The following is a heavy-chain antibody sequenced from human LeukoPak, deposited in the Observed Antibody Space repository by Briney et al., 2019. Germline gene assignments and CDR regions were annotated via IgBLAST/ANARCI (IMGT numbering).Heavy chain of an antibody. D-gene: IGHD3-10*01. CDR3: TRDRLPTWFGELDPAYYYMDV. CDR1: GFTFSSYG. Sequence: GGSLRLSCAASGFTFSSYGMSWVRQAPGKGLEWVGFIRSKAYGWTTEYAASVKGRFTISRDDSKSIAYLQMNSLKTEDTAVYYCTRDRLPTWFGELDPAYYYMDVWGKGTTVTISS. V-gene: IGHV3-49*04. J-gene: IGHJ6*03. CDR2: IRSKAYGWTT.